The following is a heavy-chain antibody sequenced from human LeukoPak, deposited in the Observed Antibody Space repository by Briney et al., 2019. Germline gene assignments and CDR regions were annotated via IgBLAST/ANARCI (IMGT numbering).Heavy chain of an antibody. D-gene: IGHD5-12*01. J-gene: IGHJ4*02. V-gene: IGHV1-46*01. CDR2: INPSGGST. CDR3: ARDRAGLDSGYDPFDY. CDR1: GYTFTSYY. Sequence: ASVKVSCKASGYTFTSYYMHWVRHAPGQGLEWMGIINPSGGSTSYAQKFQGRVTMTRDMSTSTVYMELSSLRSEDTAVYYCARDRAGLDSGYDPFDYWGQGTLVTVSS.